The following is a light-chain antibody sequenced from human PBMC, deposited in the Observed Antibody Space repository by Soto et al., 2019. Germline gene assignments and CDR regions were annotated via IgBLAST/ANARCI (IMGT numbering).Light chain of an antibody. J-gene: IGKJ3*01. CDR1: QNINKW. Sequence: DIQMTQSPSTLSASVGDRVTITCRASQNINKWLAWYQQKPLKAPKLLVYDASSLGSGVPSRFSGSGSGTEFTLTISSPQPDDSATYYCQQYNNYFGPGTKVDIK. V-gene: IGKV1-5*01. CDR2: DAS. CDR3: QQYNNY.